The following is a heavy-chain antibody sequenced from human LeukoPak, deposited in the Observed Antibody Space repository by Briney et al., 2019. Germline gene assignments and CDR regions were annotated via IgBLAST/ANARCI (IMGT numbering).Heavy chain of an antibody. J-gene: IGHJ4*02. CDR2: IKQDGSEI. D-gene: IGHD3-10*01. Sequence: GGPLRLSCAASRFTFSSYWMSWVRQAPGKGLEWVANIKQDGSEIHYVDSVRGRFTISRDNAKNSLYLQMNSLRVEDTAVYYCARDTRGIFDYWGQGTLVTVSS. V-gene: IGHV3-7*01. CDR3: ARDTRGIFDY. CDR1: RFTFSSYW.